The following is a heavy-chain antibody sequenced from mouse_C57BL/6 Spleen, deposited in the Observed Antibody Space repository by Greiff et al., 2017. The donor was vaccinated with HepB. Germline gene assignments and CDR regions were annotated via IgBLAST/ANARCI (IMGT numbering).Heavy chain of an antibody. Sequence: VQGVESGPGLVQPSQSLSITCTVSGFSLTSYGVHWVRQSPGKGLEWLGVIWSGGSTDYNAAFISRLSISKDNSKSQVFFKMNSLQADDTAIYYCARRGSYATFYAMDYWGQGTSVTVSS. CDR2: IWSGGST. CDR3: ARRGSYATFYAMDY. D-gene: IGHD1-1*01. V-gene: IGHV2-2*01. CDR1: GFSLTSYG. J-gene: IGHJ4*01.